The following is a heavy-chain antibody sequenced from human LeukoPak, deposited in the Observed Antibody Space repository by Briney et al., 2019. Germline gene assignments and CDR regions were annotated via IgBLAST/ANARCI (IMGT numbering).Heavy chain of an antibody. D-gene: IGHD1-7*01. Sequence: GGSLRLSCAASGFTFSSYWMSWVRQAPGKGLEWVANIKQDGSEKYYVDSVKGRFTISRGNAKNSLYLQMNSLRAEDTAVYYCARGSNYGLGAFDIWGQGTMVTVSS. CDR2: IKQDGSEK. V-gene: IGHV3-7*01. CDR3: ARGSNYGLGAFDI. CDR1: GFTFSSYW. J-gene: IGHJ3*02.